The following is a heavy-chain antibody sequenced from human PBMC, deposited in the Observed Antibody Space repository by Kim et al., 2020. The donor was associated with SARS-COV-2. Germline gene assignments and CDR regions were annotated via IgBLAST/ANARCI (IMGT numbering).Heavy chain of an antibody. D-gene: IGHD3-9*01. Sequence: ASVKVSCKASGYTFTSYDINWVRQATGQGLEWMGWMNPNSGNTGYAQKFQGRVTMTRNTSISTAYMELSSLRSEDTAVYYCARRLRYFDWLSPPYYYYYMDVWGKGTTVTVSS. V-gene: IGHV1-8*01. J-gene: IGHJ6*03. CDR1: GYTFTSYD. CDR2: MNPNSGNT. CDR3: ARRLRYFDWLSPPYYYYYMDV.